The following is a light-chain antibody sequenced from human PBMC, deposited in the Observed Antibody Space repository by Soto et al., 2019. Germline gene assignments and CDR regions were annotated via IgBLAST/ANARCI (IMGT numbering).Light chain of an antibody. CDR2: EGT. Sequence: QSMLTQPASVSGSPGQSITISCTGTSSDVGSYNLVSWYQQHPGKAPQLMIYEGTKRPSGVSNRFSGSKSGNTASLTISSLQAEDEADYYCCSYAVSSTYVFGTGTKLTVL. J-gene: IGLJ1*01. CDR3: CSYAVSSTYV. CDR1: SSDVGSYNL. V-gene: IGLV2-23*01.